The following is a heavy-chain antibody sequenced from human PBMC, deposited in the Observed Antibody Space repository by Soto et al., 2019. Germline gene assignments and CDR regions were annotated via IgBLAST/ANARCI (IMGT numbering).Heavy chain of an antibody. D-gene: IGHD3-10*01. CDR2: IHSSGNA. Sequence: GGTLRLSCVAAGRSVGSNHIAWVGHRPGKGLEWVSIIHSSGNAYHADSVKGRFTISRDSFGNTVYLQMNSLRAEDTAIYYCSSSTLGSGTYSGWFDPWGQGT. CDR3: SSSTLGSGTYSGWFDP. J-gene: IGHJ5*02. V-gene: IGHV3-66*01. CDR1: GRSVGSNH.